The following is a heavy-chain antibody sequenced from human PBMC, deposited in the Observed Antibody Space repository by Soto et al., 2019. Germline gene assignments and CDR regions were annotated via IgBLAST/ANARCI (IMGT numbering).Heavy chain of an antibody. CDR1: GFSLSNSGVG. D-gene: IGHD2-15*01. CDR3: THKGGRGAGMDD. J-gene: IGHJ6*02. V-gene: IGHV2-5*02. CDR2: IYWDDDE. Sequence: QITVKESGPTLVKPTQTLTLTCTFSGFSLSNSGVGVAWIRQPPGKALEWLALIYWDDDERYRPSLRSRLTITKDTSKNQVVLTMTNVDPVDTATYFCTHKGGRGAGMDDWGQGTTVTVSS.